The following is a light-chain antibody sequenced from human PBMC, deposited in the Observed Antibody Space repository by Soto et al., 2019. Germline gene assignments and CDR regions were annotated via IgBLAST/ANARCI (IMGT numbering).Light chain of an antibody. CDR3: AAWDDSLNGVV. Sequence: QLVLTQPPSASGTPGQRVTISCSGSSSNIGSHTVNWYQHLPGTAPKLLISSDDQRPSGVPDRFSGSKSATSASLAIGGLQSEDEAEYYCAAWDDSLNGVVFGGGTKLTVL. CDR2: SDD. CDR1: SSNIGSHT. J-gene: IGLJ2*01. V-gene: IGLV1-44*01.